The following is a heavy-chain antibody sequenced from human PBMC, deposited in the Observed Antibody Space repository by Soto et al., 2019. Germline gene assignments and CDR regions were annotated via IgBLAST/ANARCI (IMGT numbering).Heavy chain of an antibody. D-gene: IGHD3-16*01. V-gene: IGHV1-69*13. CDR1: GGTFSSYA. CDR2: IIPIFGTA. Sequence: VKVSCKASGGTFSSYAISWVRQAPGQGLEWMGGIIPIFGTANYAQKFQGRVTITADESTSTAYMELSSLRSEDTAVYYCAREFGRDNYYYYGMDVWGQGTTVTVSS. J-gene: IGHJ6*02. CDR3: AREFGRDNYYYYGMDV.